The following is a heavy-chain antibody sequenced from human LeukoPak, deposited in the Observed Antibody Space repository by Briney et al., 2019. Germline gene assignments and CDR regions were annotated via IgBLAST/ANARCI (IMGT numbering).Heavy chain of an antibody. D-gene: IGHD1-26*01. CDR3: ARDSVVGATTRAFDI. J-gene: IGHJ3*02. V-gene: IGHV1-18*04. Sequence: ASVKVSCKASGYTFTCYYMHWVRQAPGQGLEWMGWISAYNGNTNYAQKLQGRVTMTTDTSTSTAYMELRSLRSDDTAVYYCARDSVVGATTRAFDIWGQGAMVTVSS. CDR1: GYTFTCYY. CDR2: ISAYNGNT.